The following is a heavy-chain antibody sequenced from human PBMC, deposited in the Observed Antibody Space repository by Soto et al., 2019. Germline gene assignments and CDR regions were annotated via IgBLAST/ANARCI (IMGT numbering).Heavy chain of an antibody. CDR2: IAYDERKK. CDR3: ARDLSRGITMIGLEIHH. V-gene: IGHV3-30*04. D-gene: IGHD3-22*01. CDR1: GFTFSNYA. J-gene: IGHJ4*02. Sequence: QLLESGGGVLQAGGTLRLSCAASGFTFSNYAMHWLRQAPGKGLELVAVIAYDERKKYYAKSVRSRFTISSHTSKNTLYLQMSNLRAEETAVYYCARDLSRGITMIGLEIHHWGQGTLVTFSS.